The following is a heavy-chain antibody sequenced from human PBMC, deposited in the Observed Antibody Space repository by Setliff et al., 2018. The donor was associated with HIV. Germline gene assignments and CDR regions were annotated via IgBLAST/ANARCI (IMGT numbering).Heavy chain of an antibody. CDR1: GFTFSSYW. J-gene: IGHJ6*03. Sequence: PGGSLSLSCAASGFTFSSYWMSWVRQAPGKGLEWVANIKQDGSEKYYVDSVKGRFTISRDNAKNSLYLQMNSLRTEDTAVYYCARAGVVEGYYYYYYMDVWGKGTTVTVSS. CDR2: IKQDGSEK. V-gene: IGHV3-7*01. D-gene: IGHD2-15*01. CDR3: ARAGVVEGYYYYYYMDV.